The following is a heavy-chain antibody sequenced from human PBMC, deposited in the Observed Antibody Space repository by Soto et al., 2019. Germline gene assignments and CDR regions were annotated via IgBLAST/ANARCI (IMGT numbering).Heavy chain of an antibody. CDR2: ISAYNGNT. J-gene: IGHJ6*02. CDR3: ARDSPPSFV. Sequence: QVQLVQSGAEVKKPGASVKVSCKASGYTFTSYAISWVRQAPGQGLEWMGWISAYNGNTNYAKKLQGRVTMTTDTSTRTAYIELRSLRSDDTALYYCARDSPPSFVWGQGTTVTVSS. CDR1: GYTFTSYA. V-gene: IGHV1-18*01.